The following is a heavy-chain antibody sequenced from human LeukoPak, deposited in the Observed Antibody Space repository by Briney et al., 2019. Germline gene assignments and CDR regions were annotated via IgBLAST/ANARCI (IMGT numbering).Heavy chain of an antibody. V-gene: IGHV1-69*05. CDR3: ARVRAMIRGDAFDI. D-gene: IGHD3-22*01. Sequence: VASVKVSCKASGGTFSSYAISWVRQAPGQGLEWMGGIIPIFGTANYAQKFQGRVTITRNTSISTAYMELSSLRSEDTAVYYCARVRAMIRGDAFDIWGQGTMVTVSS. CDR2: IIPIFGTA. J-gene: IGHJ3*02. CDR1: GGTFSSYA.